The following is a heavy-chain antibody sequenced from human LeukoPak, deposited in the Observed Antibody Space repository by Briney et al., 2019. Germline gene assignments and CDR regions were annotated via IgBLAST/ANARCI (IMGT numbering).Heavy chain of an antibody. CDR3: ARDTTRDVDTLLHEFDY. CDR2: ISAYNGNT. V-gene: IGHV1-18*01. D-gene: IGHD1-14*01. Sequence: ASVKVSCKASGYTFTSYGISWVRQAPGQGLEWMGWISAYNGNTNYAQKLQGRVTMTTHTSTSTAYMELRSLRSDDTAVYYCARDTTRDVDTLLHEFDYWGQGTLVTVSS. CDR1: GYTFTSYG. J-gene: IGHJ4*02.